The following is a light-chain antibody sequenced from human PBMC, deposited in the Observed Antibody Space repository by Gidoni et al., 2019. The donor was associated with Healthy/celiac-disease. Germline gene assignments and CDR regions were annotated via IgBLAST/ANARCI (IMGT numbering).Light chain of an antibody. CDR3: QQYDNRPPG. Sequence: EIVMTQSPATLSVSPGERATLSCRASQRVNSNLDWYQQKPGKAPRLLIYGASTRATGIPARFSGSGSGTDFTLTISSLQSEDFATYYCQQYDNRPPGFGQGTKVEIK. V-gene: IGKV3-15*01. CDR2: GAS. J-gene: IGKJ1*01. CDR1: QRVNSN.